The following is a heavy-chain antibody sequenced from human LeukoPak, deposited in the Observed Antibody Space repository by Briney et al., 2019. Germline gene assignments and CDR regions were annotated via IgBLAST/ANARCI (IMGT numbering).Heavy chain of an antibody. CDR2: IYYSGST. Sequence: SETLSLTCTVSGGSISSYYWSWIRQPPGKGLEWIGYIYYSGSTNYNPSLKSRVTISVDTSKNQFSLKLSSVTAADTAVYYCARPIQRIAFDIWGQGTMVTVSS. D-gene: IGHD5-18*01. CDR3: ARPIQRIAFDI. V-gene: IGHV4-59*12. J-gene: IGHJ3*02. CDR1: GGSISSYY.